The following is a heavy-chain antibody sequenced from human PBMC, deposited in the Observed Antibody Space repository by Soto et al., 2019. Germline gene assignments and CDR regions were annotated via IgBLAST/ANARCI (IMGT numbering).Heavy chain of an antibody. J-gene: IGHJ6*02. CDR2: IIPIFGTA. Sequence: SVKVSCKASGGTFSSYAISWVRQAPGQGLEWMGGIIPIFGTANYAQKFQGRVTITADESTSTAYMELSSLRSEDTAVYYCAKGPLEGIAAYYYYGMDVWGQGTAVTVSS. D-gene: IGHD6-13*01. CDR3: AKGPLEGIAAYYYYGMDV. V-gene: IGHV1-69*13. CDR1: GGTFSSYA.